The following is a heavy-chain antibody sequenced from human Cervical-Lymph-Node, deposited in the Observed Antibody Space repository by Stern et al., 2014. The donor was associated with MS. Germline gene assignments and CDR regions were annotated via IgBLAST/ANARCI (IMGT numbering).Heavy chain of an antibody. CDR3: ARRFRSASFADY. CDR2: IWYDGSNE. V-gene: IGHV3-33*01. CDR1: GFSFSTYG. D-gene: IGHD3-3*01. J-gene: IGHJ4*01. Sequence: QMQLVQSGGGVFQPGRSLRLSCAASGFSFSTYGMHWVRQAPGKGLEWVAVIWYDGSNEDYVDSVKGRFTISRDNSKNALYLHMNSLRAEDTAVYYCARRFRSASFADYWGQGTLVTVSS.